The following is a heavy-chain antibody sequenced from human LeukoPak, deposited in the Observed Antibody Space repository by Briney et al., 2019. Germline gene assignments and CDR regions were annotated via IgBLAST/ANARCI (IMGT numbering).Heavy chain of an antibody. CDR1: GFTFSSYE. CDR2: ISSSGSTI. CDR3: AELGITMIGGV. D-gene: IGHD3-10*02. V-gene: IGHV3-48*03. J-gene: IGHJ6*04. Sequence: GGSLRPSCGDSGFTFSSYEMNWVHQAPGKGLEWVSYISSSGSTIYYADSVKGRFTISRDNAKNSLYLQMNSLRAEDTAVYYCAELGITMIGGVWGKGTTVTISS.